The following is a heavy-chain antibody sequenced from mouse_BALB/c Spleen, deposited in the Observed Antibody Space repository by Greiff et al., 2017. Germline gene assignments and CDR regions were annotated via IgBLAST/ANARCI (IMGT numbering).Heavy chain of an antibody. CDR2: ISYSGST. J-gene: IGHJ3*01. V-gene: IGHV3-2*02. CDR1: GYSITSDYA. D-gene: IGHD2-14*01. Sequence: EVQGVESGPGLVKPSQSLSLTCTVTGYSITSDYAWNWIRQFPGNKLEWMGYISYSGSTSYNPSLKSRISITRDTSKNQFFLQLNSVTTEDTATYYCARDHYRYDVGWFAYWGQGTLVTVSA. CDR3: ARDHYRYDVGWFAY.